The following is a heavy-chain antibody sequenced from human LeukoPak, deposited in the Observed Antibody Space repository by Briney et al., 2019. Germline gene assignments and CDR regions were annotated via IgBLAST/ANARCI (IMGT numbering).Heavy chain of an antibody. J-gene: IGHJ5*02. CDR1: GGSFSGYY. CDR2: INHSGST. Sequence: SETLSLTCAVYGGSFSGYYWSWIRQPPGKGLEWIGEINHSGSTNYNPSLKSRVTISVDTSKNQFSLKLSSVTAADTAVYYCARSEDYVWGSYRPRRRWFDLWGQGTLVTVSS. CDR3: ARSEDYVWGSYRPRRRWFDL. V-gene: IGHV4-34*01. D-gene: IGHD3-16*02.